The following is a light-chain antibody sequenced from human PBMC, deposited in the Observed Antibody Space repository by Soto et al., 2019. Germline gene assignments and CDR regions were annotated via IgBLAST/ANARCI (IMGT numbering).Light chain of an antibody. V-gene: IGKV1-39*01. CDR2: AAS. CDR3: QQSYSTQYT. CDR1: QSISSY. Sequence: DIPMTQSPSSLSASVGDRVTITCRASQSISSYLNWYQQKPGKAPKLLIYAASSLQSGVPSRFSDSGSGTDFTLTISSVQPEDFATYYCQQSYSTQYTFVQGTKLEIK. J-gene: IGKJ2*01.